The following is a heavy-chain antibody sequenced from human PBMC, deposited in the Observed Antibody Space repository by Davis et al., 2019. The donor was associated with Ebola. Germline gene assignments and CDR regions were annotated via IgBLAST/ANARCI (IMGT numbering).Heavy chain of an antibody. CDR2: ISGYSGNT. D-gene: IGHD3-22*01. CDR1: GYTFSSFG. V-gene: IGHV1-18*04. Sequence: AASVQVSCKASGYTFSSFGITWVRQAPGQGLEWMGWISGYSGNTAYAQRFQGRVTMTTDTSTSTAYMEVRGLRFDDTATYYCARDYDNTGYYYGRRAFDIWGQGTLVTVSS. J-gene: IGHJ3*02. CDR3: ARDYDNTGYYYGRRAFDI.